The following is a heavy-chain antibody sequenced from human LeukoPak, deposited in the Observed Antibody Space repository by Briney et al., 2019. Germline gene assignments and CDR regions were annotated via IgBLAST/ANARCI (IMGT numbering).Heavy chain of an antibody. V-gene: IGHV3-21*01. CDR2: ISSSSSYI. Sequence: GGSLRLSCAASGFTVSSNYMSWVRQAPGKGLEWVSSISSSSSYIYYADSVKGRFTISRDNAKNSLYLQMNSLRAEDTAVYYCARDLGGDYGFVYWGQGTLFTASS. CDR3: ARDLGGDYGFVY. CDR1: GFTVSSNY. J-gene: IGHJ4*02. D-gene: IGHD4-17*01.